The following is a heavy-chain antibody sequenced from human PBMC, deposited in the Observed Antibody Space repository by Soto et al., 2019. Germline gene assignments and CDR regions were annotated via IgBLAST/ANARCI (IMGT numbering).Heavy chain of an antibody. V-gene: IGHV3-74*03. CDR3: ARDLGGPDY. CDR1: GFSLSPYW. Sequence: GSLRLSCAASGFSLSPYWMPWVRQVPGRGLEWVARLSSDGFGAAYADSVKGRFFISRDIARNTLSLQMNSLRADDTAVYYCARDLGGPDYWGRGTSVTVSS. J-gene: IGHJ4*02. CDR2: LSSDGFGA. D-gene: IGHD3-16*01.